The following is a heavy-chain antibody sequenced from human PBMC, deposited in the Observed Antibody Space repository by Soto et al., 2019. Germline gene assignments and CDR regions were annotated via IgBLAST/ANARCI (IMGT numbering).Heavy chain of an antibody. V-gene: IGHV4-39*01. CDR1: GGSISSSSYY. Sequence: QLQLQESGPGLVKPSETLSLTCTVSGGSISSSSYYWGWIRQPPGKGLEWIGSIYYSGSTYYNPSLKSRVTISVDTSKNQFSLKLSSVTAADTAVYYCARRGGYCSGGSCFDALDIWGQGTMVTVSS. D-gene: IGHD2-15*01. CDR3: ARRGGYCSGGSCFDALDI. J-gene: IGHJ3*02. CDR2: IYYSGST.